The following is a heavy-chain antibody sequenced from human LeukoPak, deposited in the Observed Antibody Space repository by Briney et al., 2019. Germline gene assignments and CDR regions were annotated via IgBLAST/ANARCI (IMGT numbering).Heavy chain of an antibody. CDR2: ISGSGGST. CDR3: AKAHGGSYHSGID. Sequence: GGSLRLSCAASGFTFTSYAMNWVRQAPGKGLEWVSGISGSGGSTYYADSVKGRFSISRGNSKNTLYLQLNSLRVEDTAEYYCAKAHGGSYHSGIDWGQGTLVIVSA. CDR1: GFTFTSYA. V-gene: IGHV3-23*01. D-gene: IGHD1-26*01. J-gene: IGHJ4*02.